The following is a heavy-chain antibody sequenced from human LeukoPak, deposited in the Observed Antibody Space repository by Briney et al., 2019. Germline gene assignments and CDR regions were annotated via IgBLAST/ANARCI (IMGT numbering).Heavy chain of an antibody. V-gene: IGHV3-23*01. CDR3: AKDEWDYYDSSGYDWYFQH. J-gene: IGHJ1*01. Sequence: GGSLRLSCAASGCTFSSYAMSWVRQAPGKGLEWVSAISGSGGSTYYADPVKGRFTISRDNSKNTLYLQMNSLRAEDTAVYYCAKDEWDYYDSSGYDWYFQHWGQGTLVTVSS. CDR2: ISGSGGST. D-gene: IGHD3-22*01. CDR1: GCTFSSYA.